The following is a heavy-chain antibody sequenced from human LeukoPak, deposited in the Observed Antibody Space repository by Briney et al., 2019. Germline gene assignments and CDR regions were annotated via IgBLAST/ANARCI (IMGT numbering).Heavy chain of an antibody. D-gene: IGHD6-19*01. CDR3: ARDGEWLVLPLDY. CDR2: IKQDGSEK. CDR1: GFTFSSYW. J-gene: IGHJ4*02. Sequence: GGSLRLSCAASGFTFSSYWMSWVRQAPGKGLEWVANIKQDGSEKYYVDSVKGRFTISRDNSKNTLYLQMNSLRAEDTAVYYCARDGEWLVLPLDYWGQGTLVTVSS. V-gene: IGHV3-7*01.